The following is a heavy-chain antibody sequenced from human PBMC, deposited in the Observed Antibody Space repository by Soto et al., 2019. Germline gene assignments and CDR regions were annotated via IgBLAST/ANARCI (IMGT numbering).Heavy chain of an antibody. CDR2: IYPGDSDT. CDR3: ARQVYNYDILAPHAFEL. J-gene: IGHJ3*01. D-gene: IGHD3-9*01. Sequence: GESLKISCKGSGYSFTTYWIGWVRQMPGKGLEWMGIIYPGDSDTRNSPSFQGQVTISADKSISTAYLQWSSLKASDTAMYYCARQVYNYDILAPHAFELWGQGSMVTVSS. V-gene: IGHV5-51*01. CDR1: GYSFTTYW.